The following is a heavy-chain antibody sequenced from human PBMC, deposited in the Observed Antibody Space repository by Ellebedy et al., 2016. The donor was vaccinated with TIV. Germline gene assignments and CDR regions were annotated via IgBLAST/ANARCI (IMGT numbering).Heavy chain of an antibody. D-gene: IGHD4-17*01. CDR3: ASSYGDDRRGDAFDI. CDR1: GYSFTSYW. V-gene: IGHV5-51*01. CDR2: IYPGDSDT. Sequence: KVSCXGSGYSFTSYWIGWVRQMPGKGLEWMGIIYPGDSDTRYSPSFQGQVTISADKSISTAYLQWSSLKASDTAMYYCASSYGDDRRGDAFDIWGQGTMVTVSS. J-gene: IGHJ3*02.